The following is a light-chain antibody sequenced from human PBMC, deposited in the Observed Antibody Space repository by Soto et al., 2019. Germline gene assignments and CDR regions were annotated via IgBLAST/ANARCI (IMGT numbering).Light chain of an antibody. CDR3: AAWDDSLSGWV. CDR2: RNN. CDR1: SSNIGSNY. J-gene: IGLJ3*02. Sequence: QSALTQPPSASGTPGQRVIISCSGSSSNIGSNYVYWYQQLPGTAPKLLIYRNNQRPSGVPDRFSGSKSGTSASLAISGLRSEDEADYYCAAWDDSLSGWVFGGGTKLTVL. V-gene: IGLV1-47*01.